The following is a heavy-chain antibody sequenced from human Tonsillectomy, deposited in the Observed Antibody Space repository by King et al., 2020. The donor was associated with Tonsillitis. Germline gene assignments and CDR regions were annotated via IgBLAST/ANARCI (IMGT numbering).Heavy chain of an antibody. D-gene: IGHD6-13*01. CDR1: GFSFDDYA. CDR3: AKDMGTLTAAAGTKFSYDGMDV. J-gene: IGHJ6*02. CDR2: IGWNSGSI. V-gene: IGHV3-9*01. Sequence: VQLVESGGGLVQPGRSLRLSCAASGFSFDDYAMRWVRQAPGKGLEWVSGIGWNSGSIDYADSVKGRFTISRDNAKNSLYLQMISLRGEDTALYYCAKDMGTLTAAAGTKFSYDGMDVWGQGTTVTVSS.